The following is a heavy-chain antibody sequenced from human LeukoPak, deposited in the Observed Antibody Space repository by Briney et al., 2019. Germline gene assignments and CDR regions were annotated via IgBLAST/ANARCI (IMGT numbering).Heavy chain of an antibody. V-gene: IGHV3-30*04. CDR2: ISYDGSNK. CDR1: GFTFSSYA. J-gene: IGHJ4*02. D-gene: IGHD3-10*01. CDR3: AKAVTWEVRGVVDFDY. Sequence: PGGSLRLSCAASGFTFSSYAMHWVRQAPGKGLEWVAVISYDGSNKYYADSVKGRFTISRDNSKNTLYLQMNSLRAEDTAVYYCAKAVTWEVRGVVDFDYWGQGTLVTVSS.